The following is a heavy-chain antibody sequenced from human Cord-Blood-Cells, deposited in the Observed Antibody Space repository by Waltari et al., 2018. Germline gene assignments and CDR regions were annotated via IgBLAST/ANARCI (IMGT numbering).Heavy chain of an antibody. CDR1: GGSFSGYY. CDR2: INHSGST. J-gene: IGHJ4*02. V-gene: IGHV4-34*01. CDR3: ARVSSGLYYFDY. D-gene: IGHD3-10*01. Sequence: QVQLQQWGAGLLKPSATLSLTFAVYGGSFSGYYWSWIRQPPGKGLEWIGEINHSGSTNYNPSLKSRVTISVDTSKNQFSLKLSSVTAADTAVYYCARVSSGLYYFDYWGQGTLVTVSS.